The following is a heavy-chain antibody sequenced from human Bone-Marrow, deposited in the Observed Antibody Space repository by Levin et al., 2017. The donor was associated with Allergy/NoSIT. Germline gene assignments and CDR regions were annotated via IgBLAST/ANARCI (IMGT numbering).Heavy chain of an antibody. D-gene: IGHD5-12*01. V-gene: IGHV3-33*01. CDR3: ARDTRRFSDTMPVEDGVDCAFDI. CDR2: IWYDGTDK. Sequence: GESLKISCAASGFSFSKYGMHWVRQAPGKGLQWLAVIWYDGTDKYYGDSVRGRFTISRDSSKNTVYLQMNSLRAEDTAVYYCARDTRRFSDTMPVEDGVDCAFDIWGPGTAVTVSS. J-gene: IGHJ3*02. CDR1: GFSFSKYG.